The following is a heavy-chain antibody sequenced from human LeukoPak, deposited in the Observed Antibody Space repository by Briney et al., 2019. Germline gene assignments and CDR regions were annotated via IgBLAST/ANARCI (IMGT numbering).Heavy chain of an antibody. CDR2: ISSSSSYI. J-gene: IGHJ6*03. Sequence: GGSLRLSCAASGFTFSSYSMNWVRQAPGEGLEWVSSISSSSSYIYYADSVKGRFTISRDNAKNSLYLQMNSLRAEDTAVYYCARDRTTMVRDYYYMDVWGKGTTVTVSS. D-gene: IGHD3-10*01. CDR3: ARDRTTMVRDYYYMDV. CDR1: GFTFSSYS. V-gene: IGHV3-21*01.